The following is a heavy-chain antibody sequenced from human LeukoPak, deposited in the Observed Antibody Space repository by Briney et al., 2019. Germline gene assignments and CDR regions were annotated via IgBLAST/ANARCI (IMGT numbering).Heavy chain of an antibody. Sequence: PGGSLRLSCAASGFTFTSYSMIWVRQAPGKGLEWVSSISSSSYHIYYTDSVKGRFTISRDNAKNSVSLQMNSLRVEDTAVYYCARRLYDSSGFRLPFDYWGQGTLVTVSS. CDR1: GFTFTSYS. V-gene: IGHV3-21*01. CDR2: ISSSSYHI. J-gene: IGHJ4*01. D-gene: IGHD3-22*01. CDR3: ARRLYDSSGFRLPFDY.